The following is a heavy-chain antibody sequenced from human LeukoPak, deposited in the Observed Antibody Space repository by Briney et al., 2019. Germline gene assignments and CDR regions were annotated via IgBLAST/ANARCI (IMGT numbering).Heavy chain of an antibody. CDR2: IHASGST. Sequence: PSETLSLTCTVSGGSISSYYWTWLRQPAGKGPEWIGRIHASGSTNYNPSLKSRVNMSVDTPKNQFSLKLDSVTAADTAVYYCARVTDPRYNWFDPWGQGTLVTVSS. CDR3: ARVTDPRYNWFDP. D-gene: IGHD2-21*02. CDR1: GGSISSYY. V-gene: IGHV4-4*07. J-gene: IGHJ5*02.